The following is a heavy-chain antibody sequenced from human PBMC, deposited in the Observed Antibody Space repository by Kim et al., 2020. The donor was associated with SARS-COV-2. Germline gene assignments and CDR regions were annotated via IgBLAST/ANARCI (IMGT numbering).Heavy chain of an antibody. Sequence: SVKVSCKASGGTFSSYAISWVRQAPGQGLEWMGGIIPIFGTANYAQKFQGRVTITADESTSTAYMELSSLRSEDTAVYYCARDPGIAAAEDYYGMDVWGQGTTVTVSS. CDR2: IIPIFGTA. CDR3: ARDPGIAAAEDYYGMDV. V-gene: IGHV1-69*13. J-gene: IGHJ6*02. D-gene: IGHD6-13*01. CDR1: GGTFSSYA.